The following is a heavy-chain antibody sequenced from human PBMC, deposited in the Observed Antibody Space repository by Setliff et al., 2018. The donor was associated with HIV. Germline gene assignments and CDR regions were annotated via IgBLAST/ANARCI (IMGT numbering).Heavy chain of an antibody. CDR3: ARDKGIREAASLDY. CDR2: IIPIFGTA. CDR1: GGTFSSYA. D-gene: IGHD6-13*01. J-gene: IGHJ4*02. Sequence: SVKVSCKASGGTFSSYAISWVRQAPGQGLEWMGGIIPIFGTANYAQKFQGRVTISADGSTATAYIELSSLTSQDTAVYYCARDKGIREAASLDYWGQGSLVTVSS. V-gene: IGHV1-69*13.